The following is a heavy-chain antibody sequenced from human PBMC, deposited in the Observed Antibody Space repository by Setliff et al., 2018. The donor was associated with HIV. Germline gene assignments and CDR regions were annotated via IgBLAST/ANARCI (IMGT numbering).Heavy chain of an antibody. CDR3: ARGGTTVTPRRRGWFDP. Sequence: SETLSLTCAVYGGSFSGHYWTWIRQAPGKGLEWIGEINHSGSTNYNPSLESRVTISVDTSKNQFSLKLSSVTAADTAVYYCARGGTTVTPRRRGWFDPWGQGTLVTVSS. CDR1: GGSFSGHY. D-gene: IGHD4-4*01. J-gene: IGHJ5*02. CDR2: INHSGST. V-gene: IGHV4-34*01.